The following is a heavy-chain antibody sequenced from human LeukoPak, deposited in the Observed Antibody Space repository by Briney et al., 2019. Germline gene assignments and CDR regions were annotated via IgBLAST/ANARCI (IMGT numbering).Heavy chain of an antibody. V-gene: IGHV1-46*01. CDR3: ARATIIYSSRSNWFDP. Sequence: ASVKVSCKASGYTFTSYYMHWVRQAPGQGLEWMGIINPSGGSTSYAQKFQGRVTMTRDTSKNQFSLKLSSVTAADTAVYYCARATIIYSSRSNWFDPWGQGTLVTVSS. D-gene: IGHD6-19*01. CDR2: INPSGGST. J-gene: IGHJ5*02. CDR1: GYTFTSYY.